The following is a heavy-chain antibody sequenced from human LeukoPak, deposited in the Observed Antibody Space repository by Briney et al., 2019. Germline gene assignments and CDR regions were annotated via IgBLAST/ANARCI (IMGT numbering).Heavy chain of an antibody. V-gene: IGHV4-59*01. CDR3: ARQNPGSGSYYFDY. D-gene: IGHD1-26*01. CDR1: GGSISSYY. Sequence: SETLSLTCTVSGGSISSYYWSWIRQPPGKGLEWIGYIYYSGSTNYNPSLKSRVTISVDTSKNQFSLKLSSVTAADTAVYYCARQNPGSGSYYFDYWGQGTLVTVSS. J-gene: IGHJ4*02. CDR2: IYYSGST.